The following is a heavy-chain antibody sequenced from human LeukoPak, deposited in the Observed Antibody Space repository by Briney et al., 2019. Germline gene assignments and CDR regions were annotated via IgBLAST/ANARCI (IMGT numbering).Heavy chain of an antibody. CDR3: ASGSRWLQLGPFDY. D-gene: IGHD5-24*01. V-gene: IGHV3-30*01. J-gene: IGHJ4*02. CDR1: GFTFSSYT. Sequence: PGRSLRLSCAASGFTFSSYTMHWARQAPGKGLEWVAVMSYDGSDTYYADSVKGRFTISRDNSRTTVYLQMNSLRAEDTAVYYCASGSRWLQLGPFDYWGQGTLVTVSS. CDR2: MSYDGSDT.